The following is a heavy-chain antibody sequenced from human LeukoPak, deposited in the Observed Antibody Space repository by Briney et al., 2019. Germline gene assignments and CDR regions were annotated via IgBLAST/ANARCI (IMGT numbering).Heavy chain of an antibody. J-gene: IGHJ4*02. D-gene: IGHD5-12*01. CDR1: RVGLTAFL. V-gene: IGHV3-11*01. CDR3: AGDIVANSGDS. Sequence: WGSLRYSRAASRVGLTAFLMTTISQAPGKGLEWVAYITSSGDDIYYADSVKGRFTISRDNAKNALFLQMNSLRVEDTATYYCAGDIVANSGDSSGQGTLVSVSS. CDR2: ITSSGDDI.